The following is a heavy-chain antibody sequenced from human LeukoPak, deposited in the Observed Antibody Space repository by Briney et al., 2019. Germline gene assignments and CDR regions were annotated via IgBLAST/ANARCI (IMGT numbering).Heavy chain of an antibody. CDR3: ASCGGDCYSFGRYGMDV. V-gene: IGHV4-59*08. CDR2: IYYSGST. D-gene: IGHD2-21*02. J-gene: IGHJ6*02. CDR1: GGSISSYY. Sequence: SSETLSLTCTVSGGSISSYYWSWIRQPPGKGLEWIGYIYYSGSTNYNPSLKSRVTISVDTSKNQFSLKLSSVTAADTAVYYCASCGGDCYSFGRYGMDVWGQRTTVTVSS.